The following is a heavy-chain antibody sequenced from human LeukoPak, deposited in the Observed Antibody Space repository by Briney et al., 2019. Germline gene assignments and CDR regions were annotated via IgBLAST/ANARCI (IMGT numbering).Heavy chain of an antibody. V-gene: IGHV4-39*07. J-gene: IGHJ5*02. Sequence: SETLSLTCTVSGGFISSSSYYWGWIRQPPGKGLEWIGSIYYSGSTYYNPSLKSRVTISVDTSKNQFSLKLSSVTAADTAVYYCASTKRNIVVVPAAMWVSWFDPWGQGTLVTVSS. CDR3: ASTKRNIVVVPAAMWVSWFDP. CDR1: GGFISSSSYY. CDR2: IYYSGST. D-gene: IGHD2-2*01.